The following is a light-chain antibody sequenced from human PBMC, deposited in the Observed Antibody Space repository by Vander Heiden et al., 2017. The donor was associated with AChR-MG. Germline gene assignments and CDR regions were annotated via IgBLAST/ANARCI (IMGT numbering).Light chain of an antibody. CDR3: GLYMGSGIWV. CDR1: AGSVCTSYY. CDR2: GTN. V-gene: IGLV8-61*01. J-gene: IGLJ2*01. Sequence: QTVVTQEPSFSVSPGGTVTITCGLSAGSVCTSYYPSWYQQTPGQAPRTLIYGTNTRSSGVTDRFSGSKPGNKAALTITGAQADDEADYYCGLYMGSGIWVFGGGTKLTVL.